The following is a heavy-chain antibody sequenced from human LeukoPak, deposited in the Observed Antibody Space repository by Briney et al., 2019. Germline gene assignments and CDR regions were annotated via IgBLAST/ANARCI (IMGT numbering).Heavy chain of an antibody. CDR2: VSFDGNTT. CDR1: GFTFRNYA. V-gene: IGHV3-30*09. J-gene: IGHJ4*02. Sequence: GRSLRLSCAASGFTFRNYAMYWVRQAPGRGREWAAVVSFDGNTTFYSDSVKGRFAISRDNSKNTLYLEMNSLRPEDTAVYYCARFRAATTRFDYWGRGTLVTVSS. CDR3: ARFRAATTRFDY. D-gene: IGHD1/OR15-1a*01.